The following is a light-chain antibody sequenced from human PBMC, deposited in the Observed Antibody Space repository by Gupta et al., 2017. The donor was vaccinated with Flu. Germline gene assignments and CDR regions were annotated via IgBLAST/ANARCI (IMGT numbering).Light chain of an antibody. Sequence: EIVMTQSPATLSVSQGERATLSCSASQMVSSNLAWYQQKPGQAPRLLIYGASTRATGIPARFSCSGSGTDFTLTISILQSEDFAVYYCQQYNNWPPVITFGPGTKVDIK. J-gene: IGKJ3*01. CDR2: GAS. CDR3: QQYNNWPPVIT. CDR1: QMVSSN. V-gene: IGKV3-15*01.